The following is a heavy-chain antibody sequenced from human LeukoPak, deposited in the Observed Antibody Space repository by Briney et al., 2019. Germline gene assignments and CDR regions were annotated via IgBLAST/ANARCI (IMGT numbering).Heavy chain of an antibody. V-gene: IGHV1-18*01. CDR1: GYTFTSHG. J-gene: IGHJ4*02. CDR2: ISIYSGNT. CDR3: ARDPGGTWGFDY. Sequence: ASVKVSCKASGYTFTSHGLSWARQAPGQGLEWMGWISIYSGNTNYAQRFQDRISMTTDTSTSTAYMELRSLKSDDTAVYYCARDPGGTWGFDYWGQGALVTVSS. D-gene: IGHD7-27*01.